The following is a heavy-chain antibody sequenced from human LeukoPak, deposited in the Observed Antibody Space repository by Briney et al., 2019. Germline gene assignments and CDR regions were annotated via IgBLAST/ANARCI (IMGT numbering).Heavy chain of an antibody. Sequence: ASVKVSCKASGYTFTSYDINWVRQATGQGLEWMGWMNPNSGNTGYAQKFQGRVTMTRNTSISTAYMELSSLRPEDTAVHYCTTGVYCSGGSCYPSVDYWGQGTLVTVSS. CDR1: GYTFTSYD. V-gene: IGHV1-8*01. J-gene: IGHJ4*02. CDR2: MNPNSGNT. D-gene: IGHD2-15*01. CDR3: TTGVYCSGGSCYPSVDY.